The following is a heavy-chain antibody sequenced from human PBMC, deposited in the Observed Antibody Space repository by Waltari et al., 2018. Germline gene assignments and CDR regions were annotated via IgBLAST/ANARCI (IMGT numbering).Heavy chain of an antibody. CDR2: INAGNGNT. J-gene: IGHJ6*02. V-gene: IGHV1-3*01. Sequence: QVQLVQSGAEVKKPGASVKVSCKASGYTFTSYAMHWVRQAPGQRLEWMGWINAGNGNTKYSQKFQGRVTITRDTSASTAYMELSSLRSEDTAVYYCARDAGKQWLARPYYYYGMDVWGQGTTVTVSS. CDR3: ARDAGKQWLARPYYYYGMDV. D-gene: IGHD6-19*01. CDR1: GYTFTSYA.